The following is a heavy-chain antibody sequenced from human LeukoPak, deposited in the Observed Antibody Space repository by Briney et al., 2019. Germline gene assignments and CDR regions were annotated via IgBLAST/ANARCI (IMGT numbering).Heavy chain of an antibody. CDR3: ARDMVRGVKAYLSWFDP. J-gene: IGHJ5*02. V-gene: IGHV4-4*07. D-gene: IGHD3-10*01. CDR1: GGSISNYY. Sequence: PSETLSLTCTVSGGSISNYYWSWIWQPAGKGLEWIGRIYTSGTTSYNPSLKSRVTMSVDSSKNQFSLKLTSVTAADTAVYYCARDMVRGVKAYLSWFDPWGQGTLVTVSS. CDR2: IYTSGTT.